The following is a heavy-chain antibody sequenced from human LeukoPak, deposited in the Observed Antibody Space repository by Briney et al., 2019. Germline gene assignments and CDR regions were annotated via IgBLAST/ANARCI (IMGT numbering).Heavy chain of an antibody. CDR2: IKQDGSEK. J-gene: IGHJ4*02. CDR3: VSRVHFWSGPGG. V-gene: IGHV3-7*01. CDR1: GFTVNTYW. Sequence: PGRSLRLSCAASGFTVNTYWMNWVRQAPGKGLAWVANIKQDGSEKYYVDSVKGRFTISRDNAKNSLYLQMSSLRVEDTAVYYCVSRVHFWSGPGGWGQGTLVTVSS. D-gene: IGHD3-3*02.